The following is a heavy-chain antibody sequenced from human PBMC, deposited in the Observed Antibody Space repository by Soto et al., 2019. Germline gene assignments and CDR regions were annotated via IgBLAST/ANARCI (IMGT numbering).Heavy chain of an antibody. CDR2: IYYSGST. J-gene: IGHJ4*02. Sequence: SQPQSLTWTVFGGSISSSSYYWVWIRKPPGKGLEWIGSIYYSGSTYYNPALKRRVTISVDTSKNQFSLKLRSVTAADTAVYYCATSEWFGEFLLLLRYWGQGTL. V-gene: IGHV4-39*01. D-gene: IGHD3-10*01. CDR1: GGSISSSSYY. CDR3: ATSEWFGEFLLLLRY.